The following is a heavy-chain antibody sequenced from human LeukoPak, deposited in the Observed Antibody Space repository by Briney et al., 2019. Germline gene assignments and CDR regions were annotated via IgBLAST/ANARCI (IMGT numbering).Heavy chain of an antibody. CDR2: ISAYNGNT. V-gene: IGHV1-18*01. D-gene: IGHD1-26*01. J-gene: IGHJ5*02. Sequence: ASVKVSCKASGYTFTSYGISWVRQAPGQGLEWMGWISAYNGNTNYAQKLQGRVTMTTDTSTSTAYMELRSLRSEDTAVYYCARVSSGSYYGGWFDPWGQGTLVTVSS. CDR1: GYTFTSYG. CDR3: ARVSSGSYYGGWFDP.